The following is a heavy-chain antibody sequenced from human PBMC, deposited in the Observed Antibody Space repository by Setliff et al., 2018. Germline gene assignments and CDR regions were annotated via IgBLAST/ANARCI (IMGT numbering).Heavy chain of an antibody. CDR3: AREQWLDPPGYYYMDV. CDR1: GGSISSGSYY. Sequence: SETLSLTCTVSGGSISSGSYYWSWIRQPAGKGLEWIGRIYPSGSTNYNPSLKSRVTISVDTSKNQFSLKLNSVTAADMAVYYCAREQWLDPPGYYYMDVWAKGTTVTVSS. V-gene: IGHV4-61*02. D-gene: IGHD6-19*01. J-gene: IGHJ6*03. CDR2: IYPSGST.